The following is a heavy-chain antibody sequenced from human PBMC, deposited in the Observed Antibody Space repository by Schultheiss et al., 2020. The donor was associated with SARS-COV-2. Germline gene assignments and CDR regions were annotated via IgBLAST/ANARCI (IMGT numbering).Heavy chain of an antibody. J-gene: IGHJ4*02. Sequence: SETLSLTCTVSGGSISSGGYYWSWIRQPPGKGLEWIGYIYYSGSTYYNPSLKSRVTISVDTSKNQFSLKLSSVTAADTAVYYCASHFSYCSGGSCYTFDYWGQGTLVTVSS. D-gene: IGHD2-15*01. CDR2: IYYSGST. V-gene: IGHV4-31*03. CDR3: ASHFSYCSGGSCYTFDY. CDR1: GGSISSGGYY.